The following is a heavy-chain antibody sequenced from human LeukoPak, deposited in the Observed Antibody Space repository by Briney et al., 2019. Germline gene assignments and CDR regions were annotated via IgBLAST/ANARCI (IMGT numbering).Heavy chain of an antibody. V-gene: IGHV3-23*01. CDR1: GFTFSSYD. Sequence: PGGSLRLSCAVSGFTFSSYDMSWVRQAPGKGLEWVSAISDSGNSTYYADSVKGRFTISRDNSKNTLYLRLNSLRAEDTAIYYCARVSRMTFDHWGQGILVTVSS. CDR2: ISDSGNST. D-gene: IGHD2-21*02. J-gene: IGHJ4*02. CDR3: ARVSRMTFDH.